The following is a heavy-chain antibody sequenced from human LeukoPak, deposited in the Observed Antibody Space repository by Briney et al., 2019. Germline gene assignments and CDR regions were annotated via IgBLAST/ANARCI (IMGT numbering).Heavy chain of an antibody. CDR3: ARDYCTNGVCYDY. Sequence: GALRLSCAASGFTFSSYAMHWDRQAPGKGLEWVAVISYDGSNKYYADSVKGRFTISRDNSKNTLYLQMNSLRAEDTAVYYCARDYCTNGVCYDYWGQGTLVTVSS. CDR2: ISYDGSNK. D-gene: IGHD2-8*01. V-gene: IGHV3-30-3*01. J-gene: IGHJ4*02. CDR1: GFTFSSYA.